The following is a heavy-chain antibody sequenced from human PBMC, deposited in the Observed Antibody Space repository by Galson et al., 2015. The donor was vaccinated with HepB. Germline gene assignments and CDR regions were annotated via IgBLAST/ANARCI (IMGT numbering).Heavy chain of an antibody. V-gene: IGHV1-69*13. J-gene: IGHJ5*02. CDR2: IIPIFGTA. Sequence: SVKVSCKASGGTFSSYAISWVRQAPGQGLEWMGGIIPIFGTANYAQKFQGRVTITADESTSTAYMDLSSLRSEDTAVYYCARAAGLRYFDWFDPWGQGTLVTVSS. D-gene: IGHD3-9*01. CDR3: ARAAGLRYFDWFDP. CDR1: GGTFSSYA.